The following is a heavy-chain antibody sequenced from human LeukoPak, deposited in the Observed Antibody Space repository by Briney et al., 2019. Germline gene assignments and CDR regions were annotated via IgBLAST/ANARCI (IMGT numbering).Heavy chain of an antibody. Sequence: PGGSLRLSCAASGFTVSSAYMSWVRQAPGKGLGWVSVIYSGGNIYYADSVKGRFTISRDNSKNTLYLQMNSLRAEDTAVYYCARGKSQLLSFDYWGQGTLVTVSS. CDR2: IYSGGNI. CDR1: GFTVSSAY. V-gene: IGHV3-53*01. CDR3: ARGKSQLLSFDY. D-gene: IGHD2-2*01. J-gene: IGHJ4*02.